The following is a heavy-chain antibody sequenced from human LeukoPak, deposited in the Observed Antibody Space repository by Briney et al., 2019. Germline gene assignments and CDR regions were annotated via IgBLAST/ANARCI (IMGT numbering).Heavy chain of an antibody. CDR2: IIPVFGTA. CDR1: GGTFSSYA. CDR3: ASEEGDDAFDI. D-gene: IGHD3-16*01. J-gene: IGHJ3*02. V-gene: IGHV1-69*01. Sequence: SVKVSCKASGGTFSSYAISWVRQAPGQGLEWMGGIIPVFGTANYAQKFQGRGTITADESTSTAYMELSSLRSEDTAVYYCASEEGDDAFDIWGQGTMVTVSS.